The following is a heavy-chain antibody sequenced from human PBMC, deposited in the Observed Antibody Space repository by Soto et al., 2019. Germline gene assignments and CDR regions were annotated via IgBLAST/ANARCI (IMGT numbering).Heavy chain of an antibody. CDR1: GFTFSNYG. Sequence: QVQLVESGGGVVQPGRSLRLSCAASGFTFSNYGMHWVRQAPGKGLEWVAVISYDGRDKYYADSVKGRFTISRDNSKNTLNLQMNSLGGEDTAVYYCVKEEEEAIAVAGYSYFSGMDVWGQGHTVAVSS. CDR2: ISYDGRDK. V-gene: IGHV3-30*18. D-gene: IGHD6-19*01. CDR3: VKEEEEAIAVAGYSYFSGMDV. J-gene: IGHJ6*02.